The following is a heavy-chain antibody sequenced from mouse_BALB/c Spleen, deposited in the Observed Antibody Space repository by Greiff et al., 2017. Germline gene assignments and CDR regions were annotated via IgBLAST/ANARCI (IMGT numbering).Heavy chain of an antibody. J-gene: IGHJ2*01. CDR1: GFTFSSYG. CDR3: AREAYYFDY. V-gene: IGHV5-6-3*01. Sequence: EVKLVESGGGLVQPGGSLKLSCAASGFTFSSYGMSWVRQTPDKRLELVATINSNGGSTYYPDSVKGRFTISRDNAKNTLYLQMSSLKSEDTAMYYCAREAYYFDYWGQGTTLTVSS. CDR2: INSNGGST.